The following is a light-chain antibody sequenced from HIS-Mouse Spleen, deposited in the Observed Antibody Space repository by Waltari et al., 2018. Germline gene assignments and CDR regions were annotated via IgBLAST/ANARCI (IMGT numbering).Light chain of an antibody. J-gene: IGLJ3*02. CDR1: SSDLGSYNL. CDR2: EGS. Sequence: QSALTQPASVSGSPGQSITISCTGASSDLGSYNLVSWYQQHPGKAPKLMIYEGSKRPSGVSNRFSGSKSGNTASLTISGLQAEDEADYYCCSYAGSSNWVFGGGTKLTVL. CDR3: CSYAGSSNWV. V-gene: IGLV2-23*01.